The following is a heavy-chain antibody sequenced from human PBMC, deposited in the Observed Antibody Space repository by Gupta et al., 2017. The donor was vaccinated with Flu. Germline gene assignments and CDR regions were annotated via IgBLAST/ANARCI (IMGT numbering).Heavy chain of an antibody. CDR1: GYTFSNYG. CDR2: ISAYNGNT. Sequence: HVQLVQSGAEVKKPGASVKVSCKASGYTFSNYGITWVRQAPGQGLEWMGWISAYNGNTNYAQKVQDRVTMTTDTSSSTAYMELRSLRSDDTAVYFCSRGYFSYNWFDPWGQGTLVTVSS. CDR3: SRGYFSYNWFDP. J-gene: IGHJ5*02. D-gene: IGHD3-22*01. V-gene: IGHV1-18*01.